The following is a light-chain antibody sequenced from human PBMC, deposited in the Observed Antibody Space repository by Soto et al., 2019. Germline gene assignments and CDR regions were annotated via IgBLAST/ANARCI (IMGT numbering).Light chain of an antibody. CDR1: QSVSNNY. Sequence: EIVLTQSPCTLSLSPGERATLSCRASQSVSNNYLAWYQQKPGQPPRLLIYAASNKAAGIPDRFSGSGSGSDFTLTISRLEPEDFAVYYCQQYGASPWTFGQGSKVEIK. CDR3: QQYGASPWT. CDR2: AAS. J-gene: IGKJ1*01. V-gene: IGKV3-20*01.